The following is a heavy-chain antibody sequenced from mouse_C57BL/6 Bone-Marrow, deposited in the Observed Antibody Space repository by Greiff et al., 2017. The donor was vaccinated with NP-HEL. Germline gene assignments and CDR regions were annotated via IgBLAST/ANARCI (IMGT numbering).Heavy chain of an antibody. V-gene: IGHV14-4*01. D-gene: IGHD6-1*01. J-gene: IGHJ4*01. Sequence: VQLQQSGAELVRPGASVKLSCTASGFTIKDDYMHWVKQRPEQGLEWIGWIDPENGDTEYASKFQGKATITADTSSNTAYLQLSSLTSEDTAVYYCTAGPLYAMDYWGQGTSVTVSS. CDR2: IDPENGDT. CDR1: GFTIKDDY. CDR3: TAGPLYAMDY.